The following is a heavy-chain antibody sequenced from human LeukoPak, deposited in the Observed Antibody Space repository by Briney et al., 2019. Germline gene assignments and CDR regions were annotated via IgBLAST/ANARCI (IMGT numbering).Heavy chain of an antibody. CDR1: GGTFSSYA. J-gene: IGHJ4*02. V-gene: IGHV1-69*06. D-gene: IGHD5-12*01. CDR2: IIPIFGTA. CDR3: ARCPWLRDGQGAYYFDY. Sequence: SVKVSCKASGGTFSSYAISWVRQAPGQGLEWMGGIIPIFGTANYAQKFQGRVTITADKSTSTAYMELSSLRSEDTAVYYCARCPWLRDGQGAYYFDYWGQGTLVTVSS.